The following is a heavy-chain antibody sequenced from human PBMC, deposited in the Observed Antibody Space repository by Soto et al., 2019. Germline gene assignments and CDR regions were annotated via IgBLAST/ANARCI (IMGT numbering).Heavy chain of an antibody. CDR3: ARSDGSYGDY. D-gene: IGHD4-17*01. CDR2: IYYSGST. CDR1: DGYSRNHD. Sequence: SETHCLTKSVADGYSRNHDCTRIRQPPGKGLEWIGYIYYSGSTNYNPSLKSRVTISVDTSKNQFSLKLSSVTAADTAVYYCARSDGSYGDYLSKGTLVPVSS. J-gene: IGHJ4*02. V-gene: IGHV4-59*11.